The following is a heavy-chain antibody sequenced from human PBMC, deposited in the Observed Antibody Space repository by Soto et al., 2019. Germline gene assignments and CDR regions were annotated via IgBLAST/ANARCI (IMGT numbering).Heavy chain of an antibody. CDR3: ASLKQAGSGHYLDS. D-gene: IGHD2-15*01. CDR2: IYHVGSI. V-gene: IGHV4-4*02. J-gene: IGHJ4*02. CDR1: GVSISSNNW. Sequence: QVQLQESGPRLVKPSGTLTLTCAVSGVSISSNNWWSCVRQTPGKGLEWIAEIYHVGSINYNPSFKSRVTMSVDKSTNQFSLNLSSVTVADTAVYYCASLKQAGSGHYLDSWGQGTLVTVSS.